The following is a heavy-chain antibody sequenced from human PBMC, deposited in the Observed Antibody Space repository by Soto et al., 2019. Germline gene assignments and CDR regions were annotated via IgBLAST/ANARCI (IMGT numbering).Heavy chain of an antibody. CDR3: ASEVYCSGGSCPAFDY. J-gene: IGHJ4*02. CDR1: GFTFSSYG. CDR2: IWYDGSNK. Sequence: GGSLRLSCAASGFTFSSYGMHWVRQAPGKGLEWVAVIWYDGSNKYYADSVKGRFTISRDNSKNTLYLQMNSLRAEDTAVYYCASEVYCSGGSCPAFDYWGQGTLVTVSS. V-gene: IGHV3-33*01. D-gene: IGHD2-15*01.